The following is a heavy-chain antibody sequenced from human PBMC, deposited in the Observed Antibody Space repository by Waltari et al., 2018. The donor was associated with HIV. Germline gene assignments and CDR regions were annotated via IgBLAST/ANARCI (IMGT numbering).Heavy chain of an antibody. CDR3: ASGLGDWGY. CDR2: INPVGSTK. V-gene: IGHV3-7*02. CDR1: GFPFSGYW. D-gene: IGHD2-21*02. J-gene: IGHJ4*02. Sequence: DVHLVESGGALVQPEGSLRLTCAASGFPFSGYWMSWVRQAPGKGLEWVANINPVGSTKYHVDSVRGRFTISRDNAKNSLYLQMSSLRAEDTAVYYCASGLGDWGYWGRGTLVTVSS.